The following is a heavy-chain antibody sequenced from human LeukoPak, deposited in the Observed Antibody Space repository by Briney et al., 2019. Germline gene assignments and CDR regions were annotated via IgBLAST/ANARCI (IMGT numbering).Heavy chain of an antibody. D-gene: IGHD3-22*01. CDR3: ASGDSSGYYSILYFQH. V-gene: IGHV3-7*01. J-gene: IGHJ1*01. CDR2: IKQDESEK. CDR1: GFTFSSYW. Sequence: PGGSLRLSCAASGFTFSSYWMSWVRRAPGKGLEWVANIKQDESEKYYVDSVKGRFTISRDNAKNSLYLQMSSLRAEDTAVYYCASGDSSGYYSILYFQHWGQGALVTVSS.